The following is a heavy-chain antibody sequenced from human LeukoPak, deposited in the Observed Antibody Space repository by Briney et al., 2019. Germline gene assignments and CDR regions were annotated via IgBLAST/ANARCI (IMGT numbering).Heavy chain of an antibody. Sequence: GGSLRLSCAASGFTFDDYAMHWVRQAPGKGLEWVSGISWNSGSIGYADSVKGRFTISRDNAKNSLYLQINSLRAEDTALYYCAKDRGSSWYLGWFDPWGQGTLVTVSS. CDR1: GFTFDDYA. V-gene: IGHV3-9*01. D-gene: IGHD6-13*01. CDR2: ISWNSGSI. J-gene: IGHJ5*02. CDR3: AKDRGSSWYLGWFDP.